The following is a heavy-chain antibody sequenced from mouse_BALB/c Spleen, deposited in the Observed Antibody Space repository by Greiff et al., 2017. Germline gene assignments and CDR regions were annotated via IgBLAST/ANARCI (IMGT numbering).Heavy chain of an antibody. CDR2: INPSTGYT. CDR3: VREGSPYDGYGGDAMDY. V-gene: IGHV1-7*01. Sequence: QVQLQQSGAELAKPGASVKMSCKASGYTFTSYWMHWVKQRPGQGLEWIGYINPSTGYTEYNQKFKDKATLTADKSSSTAYMQLSSLTSEDSAVYNSVREGSPYDGYGGDAMDYRGEGNSVTVSS. D-gene: IGHD2-3*01. J-gene: IGHJ4*01. CDR1: GYTFTSYW.